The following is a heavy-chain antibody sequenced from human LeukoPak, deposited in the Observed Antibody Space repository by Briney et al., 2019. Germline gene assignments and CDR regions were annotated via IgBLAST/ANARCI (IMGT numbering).Heavy chain of an antibody. J-gene: IGHJ4*02. CDR3: ARSPLQIAVGVFDY. CDR1: GFTFSTSA. Sequence: PGGSLRLSCAASGFTFSTSAMTWVRQAPGKGLEWVSGISGSGATDYADSVKGRFTISRDNAKNSLYLQMNSLRAEDTAVYYCARSPLQIAVGVFDYWGQGTLVTVSS. CDR2: ISGSGAT. V-gene: IGHV3-23*01. D-gene: IGHD6-19*01.